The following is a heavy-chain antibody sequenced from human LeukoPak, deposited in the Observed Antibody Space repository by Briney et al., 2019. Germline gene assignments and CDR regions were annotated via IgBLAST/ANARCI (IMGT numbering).Heavy chain of an antibody. CDR2: ISSSSSTV. Sequence: PGGSLRLSCAASGFTFSSYTMNWDRQAPGKGLEWVSYISSSSSTVYYADSVKGRFTISRDNAKNSLYLQMNSLRAEDTAVYYCARVGSGWYFDYWGQGTLVTVSS. CDR3: ARVGSGWYFDY. V-gene: IGHV3-48*01. J-gene: IGHJ4*02. CDR1: GFTFSSYT. D-gene: IGHD6-25*01.